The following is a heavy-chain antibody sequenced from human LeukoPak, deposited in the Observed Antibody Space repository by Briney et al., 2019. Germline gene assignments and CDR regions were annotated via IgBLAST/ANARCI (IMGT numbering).Heavy chain of an antibody. CDR3: AKSSGYNGFRFAY. CDR2: ISGSGGST. J-gene: IGHJ4*02. D-gene: IGHD5-24*01. Sequence: GGSLRLSCAASGFTFSSSAMSWVRQAPGKGLEWVSAISGSGGSTYYADSVKGRFTISRDNSKNTLYLQMNSLRAEDTAVYYCAKSSGYNGFRFAYWGQGTLVTVSS. CDR1: GFTFSSSA. V-gene: IGHV3-23*01.